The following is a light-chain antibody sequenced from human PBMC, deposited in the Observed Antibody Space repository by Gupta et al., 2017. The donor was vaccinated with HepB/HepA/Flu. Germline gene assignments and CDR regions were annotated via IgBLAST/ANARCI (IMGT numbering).Light chain of an antibody. J-gene: IGKJ1*01. Sequence: IVMTQSPATLSVSPGERATLSCRASQSVSSNLAWYQQKPGQAPRLLIYGASTRATGIPARFSGSGSGTXFTLTIXSLQSEDFAVYYCQQDNTWPPTFGXGTKVEIK. CDR1: QSVSSN. CDR2: GAS. CDR3: QQDNTWPPT. V-gene: IGKV3-15*01.